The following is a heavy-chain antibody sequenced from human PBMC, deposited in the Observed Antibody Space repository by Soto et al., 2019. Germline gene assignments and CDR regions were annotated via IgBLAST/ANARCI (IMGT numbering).Heavy chain of an antibody. D-gene: IGHD3-3*01. Sequence: PSETLSLTCTVSGGSVSSGSYYWSWIRQPPGKGLEWIGYIYYSGSTNYNPSLKSRVTISVDTSKNQFSLKLSSVTAADTAVYYCARENYDFWSGYFPAWGQGTLVTVSS. V-gene: IGHV4-61*01. J-gene: IGHJ5*02. CDR2: IYYSGST. CDR1: GGSVSSGSYY. CDR3: ARENYDFWSGYFPA.